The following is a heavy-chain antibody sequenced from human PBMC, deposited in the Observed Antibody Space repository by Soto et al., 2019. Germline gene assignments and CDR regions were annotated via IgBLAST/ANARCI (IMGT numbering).Heavy chain of an antibody. CDR1: GFTFSSYA. D-gene: IGHD6-19*01. CDR2: ISYDGSNK. V-gene: IGHV3-30-3*01. J-gene: IGHJ4*02. CDR3: VRDTSPYSSGWHNRHFDY. Sequence: QVQLVESGGGVVQPGRSLRLSCAASGFTFSSYAMHWVRQAPGKGLEWVAVISYDGSNKYYADSVRGRFTISRDNSKTLYLQMNTLRGEDTALYYCVRDTSPYSSGWHNRHFDYWGQGTVVTVSS.